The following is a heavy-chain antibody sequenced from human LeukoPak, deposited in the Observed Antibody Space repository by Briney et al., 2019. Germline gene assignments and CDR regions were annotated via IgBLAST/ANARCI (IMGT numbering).Heavy chain of an antibody. Sequence: SQTLSLTCTVSGGSISSGGYYWSWIRQHPGKGLEWIGYIYYSGSTYHNPSLKSRVTISVDTSKNQFSLKLSSVTAADTAVYYCATNRGYILTGYSTFDYWGQGTLVTVSS. CDR2: IYYSGST. J-gene: IGHJ4*02. D-gene: IGHD3-9*01. V-gene: IGHV4-31*03. CDR1: GGSISSGGYY. CDR3: ATNRGYILTGYSTFDY.